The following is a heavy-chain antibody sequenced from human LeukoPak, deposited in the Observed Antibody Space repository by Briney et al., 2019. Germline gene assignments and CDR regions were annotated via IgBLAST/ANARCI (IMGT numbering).Heavy chain of an antibody. CDR1: GFTFSSYA. V-gene: IGHV3-11*01. D-gene: IGHD5-24*01. CDR3: ARLRRDGYNPYYYYGMEV. Sequence: PGGSLRLSRAASGFTFSSYAMSWIRQAPGKGLEWVSYISSSGSTIYYADSVKGRFTISRDNAKNSLYLQMNSLRAEDTAVYYCARLRRDGYNPYYYYGMEVWGQGTTVTVSS. CDR2: ISSSGSTI. J-gene: IGHJ6*02.